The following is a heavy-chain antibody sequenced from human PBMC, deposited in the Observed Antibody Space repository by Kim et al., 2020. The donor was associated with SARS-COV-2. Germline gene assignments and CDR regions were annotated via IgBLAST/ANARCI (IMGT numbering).Heavy chain of an antibody. CDR3: ARDLEYISSCLAP. CDR2: INPNSGGT. CDR1: GYTFTGYY. Sequence: ASVKVSCKASGYTFTGYYMHWVRQAPGQGLEWMGWINPNSGGTNYAQKFQGRVTITRDTSISTAHMEPSRLRSDDTAVYYCARDLEYISSCLAPWGQGTL. V-gene: IGHV1-2*02. D-gene: IGHD6-13*01. J-gene: IGHJ5*02.